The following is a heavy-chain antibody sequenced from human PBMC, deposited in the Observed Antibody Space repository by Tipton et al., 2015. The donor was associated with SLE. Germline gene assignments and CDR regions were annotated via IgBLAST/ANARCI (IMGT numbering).Heavy chain of an antibody. CDR1: GGSISSHY. Sequence: TLSLTCTVSGGSISSHYWSWIRRPPGKALEWIAYINYSGSTNYNPSLKSRVTMSVDTSKNQFSLKLSSVTAADTAVYYCVVCSPSSCSYFDYWGQGALVTVSS. J-gene: IGHJ4*02. D-gene: IGHD2-2*01. CDR2: INYSGST. V-gene: IGHV4-59*11. CDR3: VVCSPSSCSYFDY.